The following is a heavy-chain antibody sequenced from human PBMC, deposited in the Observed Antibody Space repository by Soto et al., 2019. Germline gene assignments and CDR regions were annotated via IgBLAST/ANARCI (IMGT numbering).Heavy chain of an antibody. D-gene: IGHD6-13*01. Sequence: QVQLVESGGGVVQPGRSLRLSCAASGFTFSSYGMHCVRQAPGKGLEWVAVIWYDGSNKYYADSVKGRFTISRDNSKNTLYLQMNSLRAEDTAVYYCARAQQQLVAFDIWGQGTMVTVSS. V-gene: IGHV3-33*01. CDR3: ARAQQQLVAFDI. CDR2: IWYDGSNK. J-gene: IGHJ3*02. CDR1: GFTFSSYG.